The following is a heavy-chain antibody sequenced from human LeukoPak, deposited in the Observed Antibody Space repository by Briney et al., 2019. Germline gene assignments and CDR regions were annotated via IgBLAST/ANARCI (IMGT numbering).Heavy chain of an antibody. J-gene: IGHJ3*02. Sequence: GGSLRLSCAASGFTFSSYWMHWVRQAPGKGLVWVSRINSDGSSTTYADSVKGRFTISRDNAKNTLYLQMNSLRAEDTALYYCARAKYYYDSTTYLDAFDIWGQGTMVTVSS. CDR1: GFTFSSYW. CDR2: INSDGSST. CDR3: ARAKYYYDSTTYLDAFDI. D-gene: IGHD3-22*01. V-gene: IGHV3-74*01.